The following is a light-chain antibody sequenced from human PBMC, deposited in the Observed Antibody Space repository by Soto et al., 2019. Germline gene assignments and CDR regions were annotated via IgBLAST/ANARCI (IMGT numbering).Light chain of an antibody. Sequence: QSALTQPASVSGSPGQSITISCTGTSSDVGGYNYVSWYQQHPGKAPKLVIYDVSNRPSGVSNRFSGSKSGNTASLTISGLQAEDEADYYCSSYTSSSTLGFDGGTQLTVL. CDR2: DVS. V-gene: IGLV2-14*01. J-gene: IGLJ3*02. CDR1: SSDVGGYNY. CDR3: SSYTSSSTLG.